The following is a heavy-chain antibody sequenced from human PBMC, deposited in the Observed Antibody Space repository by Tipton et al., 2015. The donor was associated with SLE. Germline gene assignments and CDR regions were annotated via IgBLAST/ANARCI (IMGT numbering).Heavy chain of an antibody. CDR3: ARDSLNWGSYYHGMDV. CDR2: INHSGST. D-gene: IGHD3-16*01. CDR1: GGSISSYY. Sequence: LRLSCTVSGGSISSYYWSWIRQPPGKGLEWIGEINHSGSTNYNPSLKSRVTISVDTSKNQFSLKLSSVTAADTAVYYCARDSLNWGSYYHGMDVWGQGTTVTVSS. V-gene: IGHV4-59*01. J-gene: IGHJ6*02.